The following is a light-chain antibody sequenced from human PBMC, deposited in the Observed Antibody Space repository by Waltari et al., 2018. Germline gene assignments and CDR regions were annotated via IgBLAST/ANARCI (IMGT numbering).Light chain of an antibody. Sequence: DIQLTQSPSFLSASVGDRVTITCRASPGIDTYLAWYQQRPGKAPNLLIYAASTLQSGIPSRFSGSGSGTEFTLTISSLQPEDFATYYCLQLSSYPLTFGGGTKVEIK. CDR3: LQLSSYPLT. CDR1: PGIDTY. V-gene: IGKV1-9*01. CDR2: AAS. J-gene: IGKJ4*01.